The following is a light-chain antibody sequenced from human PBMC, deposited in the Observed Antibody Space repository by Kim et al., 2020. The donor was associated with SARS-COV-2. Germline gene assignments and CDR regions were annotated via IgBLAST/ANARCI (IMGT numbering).Light chain of an antibody. Sequence: PGERAALSCRASQSIDSRYLAWYQQKSGQAHRLLIYGTTTRATGIPDRFIGSGSGTDFTLTISRLEPEEFAVYYCQQYGSSPPVSFGGGTKVDIK. CDR3: QQYGSSPPVS. CDR1: QSIDSRY. J-gene: IGKJ4*01. V-gene: IGKV3-20*01. CDR2: GTT.